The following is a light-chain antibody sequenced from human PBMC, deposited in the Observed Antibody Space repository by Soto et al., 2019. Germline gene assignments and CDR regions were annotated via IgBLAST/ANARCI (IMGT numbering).Light chain of an antibody. CDR3: QQYGSSPWT. Sequence: IVLTQSGGTLSVALGGRRIINKMSSQSVSSSYLAWYQQKPGQAPGLLIFGASSRATGIPDRFSGSGSGTDFTLTISRLEPEDFAVYYCQQYGSSPWTFGQGTKVDIK. J-gene: IGKJ1*01. CDR2: GAS. CDR1: QSVSSSY. V-gene: IGKV3-20*01.